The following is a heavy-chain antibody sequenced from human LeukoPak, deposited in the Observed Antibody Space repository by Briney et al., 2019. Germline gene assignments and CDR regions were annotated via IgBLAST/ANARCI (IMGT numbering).Heavy chain of an antibody. J-gene: IGHJ4*02. V-gene: IGHV3-23*01. CDR3: AKAGASSGWYDDYFDY. Sequence: GGSLRLSCAASGFTFSSYAMSWVRQAPGKGLEWVSAISGSGGSTYYADSVKGRFTISRDNSKNTLYLQMNSLRAEDTAVYYCAKAGASSGWYDDYFDYWGQGTLVTVSS. CDR2: ISGSGGST. CDR1: GFTFSSYA. D-gene: IGHD6-19*01.